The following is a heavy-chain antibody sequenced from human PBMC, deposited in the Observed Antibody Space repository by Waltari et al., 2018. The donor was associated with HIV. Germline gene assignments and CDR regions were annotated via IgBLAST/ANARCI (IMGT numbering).Heavy chain of an antibody. CDR3: ARGSSASAGTTFDY. CDR2: INHSGST. CDR1: GGSFSGYY. Sequence: QVQLQQWGAGLLKPSETLSLTCAVYGGSFSGYYWSWIRQPPGKGLEWIGEINHSGSTNYNPSLKSRVTISVDTSKNQFSLKLSSVTAADTAVYYCARGSSASAGTTFDYWGQGTLVTVSS. D-gene: IGHD6-6*01. V-gene: IGHV4-34*01. J-gene: IGHJ4*02.